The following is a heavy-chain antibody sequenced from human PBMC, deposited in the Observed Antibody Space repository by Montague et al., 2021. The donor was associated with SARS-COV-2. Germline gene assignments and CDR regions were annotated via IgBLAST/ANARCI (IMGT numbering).Heavy chain of an antibody. Sequence: CAISGDSVSSNSAAWNWIRQSPSRGLEWLGRTYYRSKWYNDYAVSVKSRITINPDTSKNQFSLQLNSVTPEDTAVYYCARGLWFGELLSLYYYYGTDVWGQGTMVTVSS. V-gene: IGHV6-1*01. CDR2: TYYRSKWYN. CDR1: GDSVSSNSAA. D-gene: IGHD3-10*01. CDR3: ARGLWFGELLSLYYYYGTDV. J-gene: IGHJ6*02.